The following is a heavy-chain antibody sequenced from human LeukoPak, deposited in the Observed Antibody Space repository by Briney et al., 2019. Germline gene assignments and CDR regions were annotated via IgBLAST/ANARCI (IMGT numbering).Heavy chain of an antibody. CDR3: AKASSSWSLQGGVAY. V-gene: IGHV3-21*04. D-gene: IGHD6-13*01. CDR2: ISSSSSYI. CDR1: GFTFSSYS. Sequence: GGSLRLSCAASGFTFSSYSMNWVRQAPGKGLEWVSSISSSSSYIYYADSVKGRFTISRDNSKNTLYLQMNNLRAEDTAVYYCAKASSSWSLQGGVAYWGQGTLVTVSS. J-gene: IGHJ4*02.